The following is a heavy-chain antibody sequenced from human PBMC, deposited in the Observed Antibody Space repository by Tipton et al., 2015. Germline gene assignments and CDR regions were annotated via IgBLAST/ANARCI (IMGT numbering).Heavy chain of an antibody. CDR2: VSFDEDKK. V-gene: IGHV3-30*18. D-gene: IGHD3-22*01. Sequence: SLRLSCEASAFTFSYYGMHWIRQAPGKGLEWVAAVSFDEDKKFYGESVKGRFTVSRDNSKNTLYLHMNTLRADDTAVYYCAKERTYETSGFYSPRYYGLDVWGQGTTVTVSS. CDR3: AKERTYETSGFYSPRYYGLDV. CDR1: AFTFSYYG. J-gene: IGHJ6*02.